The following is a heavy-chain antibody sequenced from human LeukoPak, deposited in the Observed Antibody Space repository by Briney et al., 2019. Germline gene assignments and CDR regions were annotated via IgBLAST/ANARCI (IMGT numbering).Heavy chain of an antibody. J-gene: IGHJ4*02. D-gene: IGHD3-3*01. Sequence: SETLSLTCTVSGGSISGSSYYWGWIRQSPGKGLEWIGSIYHSGSTYYNPTLKSRVTISVDTSKNQFSLKLSSVTAADTAVYYCARLSPTIFGVVIKYYFDYWGQGTLVTVSS. CDR2: IYHSGST. CDR1: GGSISGSSYY. V-gene: IGHV4-39*01. CDR3: ARLSPTIFGVVIKYYFDY.